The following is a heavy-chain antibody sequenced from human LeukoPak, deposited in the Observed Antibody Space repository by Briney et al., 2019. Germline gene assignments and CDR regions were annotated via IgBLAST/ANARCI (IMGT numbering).Heavy chain of an antibody. D-gene: IGHD3-10*01. J-gene: IGHJ4*02. CDR1: GFTFSTYN. CDR2: ISGSSSII. V-gene: IGHV3-48*04. Sequence: TGGSLRLSCAASGFTFSTYNMNWVRQAPGKGLEWVSHISGSSSIIYYADSVKGRFTISRDNAENSLYLQLNSLRAEDTAMYYCAGDRGYLQFDYWGQGTLVTVSS. CDR3: AGDRGYLQFDY.